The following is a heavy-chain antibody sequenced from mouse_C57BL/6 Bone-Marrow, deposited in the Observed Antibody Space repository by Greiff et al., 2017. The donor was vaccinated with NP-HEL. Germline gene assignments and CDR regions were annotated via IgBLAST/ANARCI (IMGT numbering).Heavy chain of an antibody. J-gene: IGHJ3*01. CDR3: ARHGYGSGFAY. CDR2: NSIGGGIT. V-gene: IGHV5-12-2*01. D-gene: IGHD1-1*01. CDR1: GFTFSSYS. Sequence: EVMLVESGGGLMQPGGSLKLSCAASGFTFSSYSMSWVRQTPDKRLEWVADNSIGGGITYYPDTVKGRFTISRDNAKNTLYLQMNSLKSEDTAMYYCARHGYGSGFAYWGQGTLVTVSA.